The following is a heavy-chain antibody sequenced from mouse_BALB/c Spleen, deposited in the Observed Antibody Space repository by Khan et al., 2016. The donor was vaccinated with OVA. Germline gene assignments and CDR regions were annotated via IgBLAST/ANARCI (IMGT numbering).Heavy chain of an antibody. Sequence: QVQLKQSGPGLVAPSQSLSITCTISEFSLTNYGVHWVRQPPGKGLEWLVVIWSDGSTTYNSALESRLTISKDNSKSQVFLKMNSLQTDDTAMYFCARQPYYHYNIMDYWGQGTSVTVSS. D-gene: IGHD1-1*02. CDR1: EFSLTNYG. CDR2: IWSDGST. CDR3: ARQPYYHYNIMDY. V-gene: IGHV2-6-1*01. J-gene: IGHJ4*01.